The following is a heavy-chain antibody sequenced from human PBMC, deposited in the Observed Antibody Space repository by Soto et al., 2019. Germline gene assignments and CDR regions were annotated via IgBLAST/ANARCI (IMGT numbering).Heavy chain of an antibody. V-gene: IGHV1-18*04. J-gene: IGHJ6*02. CDR2: INPYNDNT. Sequence: QVQLGQSGPELKKPGASLKVSCKASGYTFINNGISWVRQAPGHGLEWMGWINPYNDNTNSAQRFQGRVSVTTDRSTSTAYMELRSLGSDDTAVYYCARDIYCTGGGCYLLDGMDVCGQGTAVTVSS. CDR1: GYTFINNG. D-gene: IGHD2-15*01. CDR3: ARDIYCTGGGCYLLDGMDV.